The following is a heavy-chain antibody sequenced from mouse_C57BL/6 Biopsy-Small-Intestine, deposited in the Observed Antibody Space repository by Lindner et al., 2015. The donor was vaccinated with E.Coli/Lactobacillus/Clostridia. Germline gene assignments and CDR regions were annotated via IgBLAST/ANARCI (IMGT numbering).Heavy chain of an antibody. V-gene: IGHV1-42*01. CDR2: INPSTGGT. J-gene: IGHJ3*01. D-gene: IGHD1-1*01. Sequence: VQLQESGPELVKPGASVKISCKASGYSFTDYYMHWVKQSPEKSLEWIGEINPSTGGTTYNQKFKAKATLTVDKSSSTAYMQLKSLTSEDSAVYYCARSGIYSSGGFAYWGQGDSGHCLC. CDR3: ARSGIYSSGGFAY. CDR1: GYSFTDYY.